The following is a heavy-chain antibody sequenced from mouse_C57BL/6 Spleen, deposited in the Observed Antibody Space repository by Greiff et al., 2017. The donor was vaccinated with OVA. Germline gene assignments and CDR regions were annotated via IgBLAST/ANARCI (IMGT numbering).Heavy chain of an antibody. V-gene: IGHV8-12*01. CDR3: ARSELGRYFDV. CDR2: IYWDDDK. Sequence: QVTLKVCGPGILQSSQTLSLTCSFSGFSLSTSGMGVSWIRQPSGKGLEWLAHIYWDDDKRYNPSLKSRLTISKDTSRNQVFLKITSVDTADTATYYCARSELGRYFDVWGTGTTVTVSS. J-gene: IGHJ1*03. CDR1: GFSLSTSGMG. D-gene: IGHD4-1*01.